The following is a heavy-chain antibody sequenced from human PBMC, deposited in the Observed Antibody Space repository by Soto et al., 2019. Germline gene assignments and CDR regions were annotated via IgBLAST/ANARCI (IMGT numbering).Heavy chain of an antibody. CDR3: AKSQEIGTHFFDS. CDR1: GFTFSGFD. J-gene: IGHJ4*02. D-gene: IGHD6-13*01. CDR2: IGTAGDT. Sequence: GGSLRLSCEASGFTFSGFDMHWVRQPTGKGLEWVSSIGTAGDTYYAVSVKGRFTISRDNAKNSLSLQMNSLRAGDMAVYFCAKSQEIGTHFFDSWGQGTQVTVS. V-gene: IGHV3-13*01.